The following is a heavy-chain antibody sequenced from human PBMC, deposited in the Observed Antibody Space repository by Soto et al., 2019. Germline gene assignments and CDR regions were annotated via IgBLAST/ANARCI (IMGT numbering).Heavy chain of an antibody. D-gene: IGHD3-10*01. CDR2: IATYNNNK. CDR1: GDTFANFG. V-gene: IGHV1-18*01. J-gene: IGHJ5*02. CDR3: ARVVRGVVNWFDP. Sequence: HLVQSGPEVKGPGASITVSCKTSGDTFANFGLSWVRQAPGQGLEWMGWIATYNNNKNYAQKFQGRLTLTTDTSTSTAYMELESLGYDDTAVYYCARVVRGVVNWFDPWGQGTLVTVSS.